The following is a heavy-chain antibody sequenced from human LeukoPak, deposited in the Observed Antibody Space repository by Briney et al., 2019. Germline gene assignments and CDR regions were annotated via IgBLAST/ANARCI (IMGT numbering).Heavy chain of an antibody. CDR2: IYYSGST. J-gene: IGHJ5*02. CDR3: ARHYGP. V-gene: IGHV4-59*08. D-gene: IGHD3-10*01. Sequence: SETLSLTCTVSVGSISSYYWSWIGQPPGKGLEWIGYIYYSGSTYYNPSLKSRVTISVDTSKNQFSLKLNSVTAADTAVYYCARHYGPWGQGTLVTVSS. CDR1: VGSISSYY.